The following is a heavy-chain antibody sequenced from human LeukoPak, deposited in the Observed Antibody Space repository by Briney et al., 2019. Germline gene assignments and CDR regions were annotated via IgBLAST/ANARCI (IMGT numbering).Heavy chain of an antibody. Sequence: SETLSLTCTVSGGSISSSSYYWGWIRQPPGKGLEWIGSIYYSGSTYYNPSLKSRVTISVDTSKNQFSLKLSSVTAADTAVYYCARLVGSSWYHEVLLGRDYWGQGTLVTVSS. J-gene: IGHJ4*02. D-gene: IGHD6-13*01. CDR3: ARLVGSSWYHEVLLGRDY. CDR1: GGSISSSSYY. CDR2: IYYSGST. V-gene: IGHV4-39*01.